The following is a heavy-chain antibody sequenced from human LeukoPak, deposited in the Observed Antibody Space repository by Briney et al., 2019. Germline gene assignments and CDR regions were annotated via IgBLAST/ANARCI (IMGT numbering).Heavy chain of an antibody. CDR3: AKDPGDGYYFDY. Sequence: GGSLRLSCAASGFTFSNYGMHWVRQAPGKGLEWVAFIWYDGSKKYYADSVKGRFTISRDNSKNTLYLQMNSLRAEDTAVYFCAKDPGDGYYFDYWGQGTLVTVSS. V-gene: IGHV3-30*02. CDR1: GFTFSNYG. J-gene: IGHJ4*02. CDR2: IWYDGSKK. D-gene: IGHD3-10*01.